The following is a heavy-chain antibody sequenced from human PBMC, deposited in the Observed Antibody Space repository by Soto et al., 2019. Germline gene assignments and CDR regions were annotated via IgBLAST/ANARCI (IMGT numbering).Heavy chain of an antibody. CDR3: ARPFPHDFDAFVI. CDR1: GYSFTSYW. CDR2: IYPGDSDT. J-gene: IGHJ3*02. V-gene: IGHV5-51*01. D-gene: IGHD2-21*02. Sequence: GESLKISCKGSGYSFTSYWIGWVRQMPGKGLEWMGIIYPGDSDTRYSPSFQGQVTISADKSISTAYLQWSSLKASDTAMYYCARPFPHDFDAFVIWGQAIMVTGS.